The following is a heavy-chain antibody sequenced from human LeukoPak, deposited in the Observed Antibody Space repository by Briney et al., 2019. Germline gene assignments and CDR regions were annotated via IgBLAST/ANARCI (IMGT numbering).Heavy chain of an antibody. CDR1: GYTFTKFA. CDR2: INTNTENP. Sequence: GASAKVPCKASGYTFTKFAMNWLRQAPGQGLEWMGWINTNTENPTYAQGFTGRLVFSLDTSISTAYLQISRLEAEDTAVYYCARTRYCDSTSCLGGRGAFDMWGQGTMVTVSS. V-gene: IGHV7-4-1*02. J-gene: IGHJ3*02. D-gene: IGHD2-2*01. CDR3: ARTRYCDSTSCLGGRGAFDM.